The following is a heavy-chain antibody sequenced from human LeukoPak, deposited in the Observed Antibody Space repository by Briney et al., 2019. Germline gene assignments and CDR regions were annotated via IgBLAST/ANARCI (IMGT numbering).Heavy chain of an antibody. CDR2: IRYDGSNK. CDR3: AKERGGSPAATDHDAFDI. Sequence: QSGGSLRLSCAASGFTFSSYGTHWVRQAPGKGLEWVAFIRYDGSNKYYADSVKGRFTISRDNSKNTLYLQMNSLRAEDTAVYYCAKERGGSPAATDHDAFDIWGQGTMVTVSS. CDR1: GFTFSSYG. V-gene: IGHV3-30*02. D-gene: IGHD2-2*01. J-gene: IGHJ3*02.